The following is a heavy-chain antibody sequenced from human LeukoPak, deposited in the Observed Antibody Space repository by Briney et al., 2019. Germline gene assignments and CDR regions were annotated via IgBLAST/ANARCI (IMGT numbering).Heavy chain of an antibody. CDR2: IYYSGST. J-gene: IGHJ6*03. D-gene: IGHD1-1*01. V-gene: IGHV4-59*01. Sequence: SETLSLTCTISGGSISGYYWSWIRQPPGKGLEWIGYIYYSGSTNYNPSLKSRVTISVDTSKNQFSLKLSSVTAADTAVYYCARTTGTRYYYYMDVWGKGTTVTISS. CDR3: ARTTGTRYYYYMDV. CDR1: GGSISGYY.